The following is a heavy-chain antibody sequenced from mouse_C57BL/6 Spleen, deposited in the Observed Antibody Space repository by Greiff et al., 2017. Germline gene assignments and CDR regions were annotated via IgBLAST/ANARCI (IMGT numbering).Heavy chain of an antibody. CDR1: GFNIKDDY. D-gene: IGHD2-10*02. CDR2: IDPANGDT. Sequence: VQLQQSGAELVRPGASVKLSCTASGFNIKDDYMHWVKQRPEQGLAWIGWIDPANGDTEYASKFQGKATITADTSSNTAYLQLSSLTSEDTAVYYSTPYGNQAWGAYWGQGTLGTVAA. J-gene: IGHJ3*01. V-gene: IGHV14-4*01. CDR3: TPYGNQAWGAY.